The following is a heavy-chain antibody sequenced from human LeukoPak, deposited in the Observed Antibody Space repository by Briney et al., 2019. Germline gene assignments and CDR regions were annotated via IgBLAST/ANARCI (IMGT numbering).Heavy chain of an antibody. CDR1: GYTLTELS. CDR2: FDPEDGET. Sequence: ASVKVSCKVSGYTLTELSMYWVRQAPGKGLEWMGGFDPEDGETIYAQKFQGRVTMTEDTSTDTAYMELSSLRSEDTAVYYCATGRITMVRGVGGDWFDPWGQGTLVTVSS. V-gene: IGHV1-24*01. J-gene: IGHJ5*02. CDR3: ATGRITMVRGVGGDWFDP. D-gene: IGHD3-10*01.